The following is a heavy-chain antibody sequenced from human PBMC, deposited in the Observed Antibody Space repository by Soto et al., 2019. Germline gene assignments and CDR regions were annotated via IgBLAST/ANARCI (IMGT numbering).Heavy chain of an antibody. D-gene: IGHD4-17*01. J-gene: IGHJ4*02. CDR3: ARGLYGDYVGLDY. V-gene: IGHV3-30-3*01. CDR2: ISYDGSNK. CDR1: GFTFSSYA. Sequence: QVQLVESGGGVVQPGRSLRLSCAASGFTFSSYAMHWVRQAPGKGLEWVAVISYDGSNKYYADSVKGRFTISRDNSKNTLYLQMNSLRAEDTAVYYCARGLYGDYVGLDYWGQGTLVTVSS.